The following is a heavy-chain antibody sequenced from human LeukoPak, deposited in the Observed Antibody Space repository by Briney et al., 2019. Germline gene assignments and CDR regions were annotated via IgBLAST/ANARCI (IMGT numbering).Heavy chain of an antibody. D-gene: IGHD3-3*01. CDR2: IYYGGST. J-gene: IGHJ2*01. V-gene: IGHV4-39*01. Sequence: PSETLSLTCTVSGGSFSSSSYYWGWVRQPPGKGLGWIGNIYYGGSTYYNPSLNSRAAISVDTSKNQFSLKLSSVTAADTAVYYCARRSAYDFWTGYYRGYFDLWGRGTLVTVSS. CDR3: ARRSAYDFWTGYYRGYFDL. CDR1: GGSFSSSSYY.